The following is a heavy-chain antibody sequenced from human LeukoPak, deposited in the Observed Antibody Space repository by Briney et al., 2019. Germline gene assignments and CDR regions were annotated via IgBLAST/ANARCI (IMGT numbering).Heavy chain of an antibody. V-gene: IGHV3-21*06. Sequence: GGSLRLSCSASGFTFPSYAMSWVRQAPGKGLEWVSSMSTSSTYIYYADSIKGRFTISRDDARSLLYLQMDSLRAEDTAVYYCVRDFAFGFCNTTTCRYPFDSWGQGTLVTVSS. D-gene: IGHD3-16*01. CDR2: MSTSSTYI. CDR3: VRDFAFGFCNTTTCRYPFDS. CDR1: GFTFPSYA. J-gene: IGHJ4*02.